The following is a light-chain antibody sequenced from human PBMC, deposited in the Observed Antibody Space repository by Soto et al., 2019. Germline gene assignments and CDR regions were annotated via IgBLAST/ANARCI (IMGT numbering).Light chain of an antibody. Sequence: EIVLTQSPATLSESPGERVTLSCRASQSVDINLAWYQQKPGQAPRLLIYGASTKATDMPGRFSGRGSGTEFTLTISSLQSEDFAVYYCQQYSNWPRTFGQGTKVDIK. CDR3: QQYSNWPRT. CDR2: GAS. J-gene: IGKJ1*01. V-gene: IGKV3-15*01. CDR1: QSVDIN.